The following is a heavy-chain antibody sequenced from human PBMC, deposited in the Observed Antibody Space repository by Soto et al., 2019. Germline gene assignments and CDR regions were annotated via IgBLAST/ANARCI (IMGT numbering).Heavy chain of an antibody. Sequence: EVQLVESGGGLVQPGGSLRLSCAASGFTFNSYWMHWVRQAPGKGLVWVSRIDSDGSSTSYADSVKGRFTISRDNAKNTLYLQMNSLGADDTAVYYCVKGGTYFEYWGQGTLVTVSS. D-gene: IGHD2-15*01. CDR2: IDSDGSST. V-gene: IGHV3-74*01. J-gene: IGHJ4*02. CDR3: VKGGTYFEY. CDR1: GFTFNSYW.